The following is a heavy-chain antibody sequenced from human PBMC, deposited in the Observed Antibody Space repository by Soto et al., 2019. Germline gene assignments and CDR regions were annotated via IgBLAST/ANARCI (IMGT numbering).Heavy chain of an antibody. Sequence: QVQLVESGGGVVQPGRSLRLSCAASGFTFSSYGMHWVRQAPGKGLEWVAVISYDGSNKYYADSVKGRFTISSDNSKNTLYLQMHSLSAEDTAVYYCAKDEEIQLVDYWSQGTLVTVSS. CDR3: AKDEEIQLVDY. J-gene: IGHJ4*02. D-gene: IGHD5-18*01. CDR2: ISYDGSNK. CDR1: GFTFSSYG. V-gene: IGHV3-30*18.